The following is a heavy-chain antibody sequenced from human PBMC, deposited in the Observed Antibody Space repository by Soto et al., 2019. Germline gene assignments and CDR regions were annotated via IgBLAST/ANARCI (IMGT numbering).Heavy chain of an antibody. CDR1: GFTFTSSA. D-gene: IGHD1-26*01. J-gene: IGHJ4*02. Sequence: GASVKVSCKASGFTFTSSAVQWVRQARGQRLEWIGWIVVGSGNTNYAQKFQERVTITRDMSTSTAYMELSSLRSEDTAVYYCAADGWELLEYFDYWGQGTLVTVSS. CDR2: IVVGSGNT. V-gene: IGHV1-58*01. CDR3: AADGWELLEYFDY.